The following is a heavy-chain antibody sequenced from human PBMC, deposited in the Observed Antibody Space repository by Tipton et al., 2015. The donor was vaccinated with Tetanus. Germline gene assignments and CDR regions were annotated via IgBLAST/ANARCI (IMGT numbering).Heavy chain of an antibody. CDR1: GYTFTGYY. V-gene: IGHV1-2*02. J-gene: IGHJ6*02. CDR3: ARDRGDYIYYGMDV. Sequence: QVQLVQSGAEMKKPGASVKVSCKASGYTFTGYYIYWVRQAPGQGLEWMGWIDPNSGGTVYAQKFQGRVTMTRDTSISTIHMELSRLKSDDTAVYYCARDRGDYIYYGMDVWGQGTTVTVSS. CDR2: IDPNSGGT. D-gene: IGHD3-22*01.